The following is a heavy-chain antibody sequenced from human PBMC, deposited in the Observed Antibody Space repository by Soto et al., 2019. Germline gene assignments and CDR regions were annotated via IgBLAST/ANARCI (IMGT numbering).Heavy chain of an antibody. CDR2: INPNSGDT. D-gene: IGHD1-1*01. Sequence: QVQLVQSGAEVKKPGSSVKVSCKASGDVFRSYGINWVRQAPGQGLEWMGWINPNSGDTNYAHKFEGRVTMTRDSSAGTAYMELSGLRSDDTAVYFCARESAGKTLYGMDVWGQGTTVTVSS. V-gene: IGHV1-2*02. CDR1: GDVFRSYG. CDR3: ARESAGKTLYGMDV. J-gene: IGHJ6*02.